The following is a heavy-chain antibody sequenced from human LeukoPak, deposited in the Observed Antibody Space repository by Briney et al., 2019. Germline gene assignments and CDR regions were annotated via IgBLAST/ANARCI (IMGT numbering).Heavy chain of an antibody. CDR2: IKSKTDGGTT. CDR3: AKDSVSKGGWSGNILYYFDY. D-gene: IGHD1/OR15-1a*01. Sequence: PGGSLRLSCAASGFTFSNAWMSWVRQAPGKGLEWVGRIKSKTDGGTTDYAAPVKGRFTISRDDSKNTAYLLMNSLKTEDTAVYYCAKDSVSKGGWSGNILYYFDYWGQGTLVTVSS. V-gene: IGHV3-15*01. CDR1: GFTFSNAW. J-gene: IGHJ4*02.